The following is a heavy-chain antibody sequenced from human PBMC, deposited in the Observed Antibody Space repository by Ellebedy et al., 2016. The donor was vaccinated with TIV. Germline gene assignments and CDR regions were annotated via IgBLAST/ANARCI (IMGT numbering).Heavy chain of an antibody. CDR3: ARGVHYGLDV. CDR2: LSSGTGII. Sequence: GESLKISXGASGFSFSTYSMNWVRQAPGKGLEWVSHLSSGTGIITYADSVKGRFTMSRDSAKNSLYLQMHSLRDDDTAVYYCARGVHYGLDVWGQGTTVTVSS. J-gene: IGHJ6*02. V-gene: IGHV3-48*02. CDR1: GFSFSTYS.